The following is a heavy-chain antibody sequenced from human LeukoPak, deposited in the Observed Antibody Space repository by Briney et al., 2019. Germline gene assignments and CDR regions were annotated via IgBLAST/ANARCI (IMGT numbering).Heavy chain of an antibody. D-gene: IGHD6-13*01. J-gene: IGHJ4*02. CDR3: ASGATGYSSSWFVDY. V-gene: IGHV1-18*01. Sequence: ASVKVSGKASGYTFTSYGISWVRQAPGQGLEWMGWISAYNGNTNYAQKLQGRVTITADKSTSTAYMELSSLRSEDTAVYYCASGATGYSSSWFVDYWGQGTLVTVSS. CDR2: ISAYNGNT. CDR1: GYTFTSYG.